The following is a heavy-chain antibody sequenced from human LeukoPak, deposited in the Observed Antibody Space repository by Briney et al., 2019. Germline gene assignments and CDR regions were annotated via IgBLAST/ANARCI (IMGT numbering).Heavy chain of an antibody. CDR3: ARVGDTPFDY. CDR1: GYTFIGYY. D-gene: IGHD2-21*01. J-gene: IGHJ4*02. Sequence: ASVKVSCKASGYTFIGYYMHWVRQAPGQGLEWMGWINPDSGGTNYAQNFQGWVTMTRDTSISTAYMELSRLRSDDTAVYYCARVGDTPFDYWGQGTLVTVSS. CDR2: INPDSGGT. V-gene: IGHV1-2*04.